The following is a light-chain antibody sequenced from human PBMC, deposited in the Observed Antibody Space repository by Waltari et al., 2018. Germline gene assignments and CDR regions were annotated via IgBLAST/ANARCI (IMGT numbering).Light chain of an antibody. CDR2: DVT. CDR1: FSAVGRYDY. CDR3: TSYTSSTTTPYV. J-gene: IGLJ1*01. Sequence: QSALTQPASVPRSPGQSTTIPCTGTFSAVGRYDYVYWYQQHPAKAPRLLILDVTDRPSGVADRFSGSKSGNTASLTISRLQADDEADYYCTSYTSSTTTPYVFGTGTQVTV. V-gene: IGLV2-14*03.